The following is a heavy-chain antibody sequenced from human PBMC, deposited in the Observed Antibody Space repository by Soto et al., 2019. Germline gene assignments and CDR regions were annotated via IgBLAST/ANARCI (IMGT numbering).Heavy chain of an antibody. J-gene: IGHJ4*02. V-gene: IGHV1-18*01. Sequence: ASVKVSGKASGYTFTSYGISWVRQAPGQGLEWMGWISAYNGNTNYAQKLQGRVTMTTDTSTSTAYMELRSLRSDDTAVYYCAREVAVAWSSDYWGQGTLVTVSS. CDR1: GYTFTSYG. CDR2: ISAYNGNT. CDR3: AREVAVAWSSDY. D-gene: IGHD2-15*01.